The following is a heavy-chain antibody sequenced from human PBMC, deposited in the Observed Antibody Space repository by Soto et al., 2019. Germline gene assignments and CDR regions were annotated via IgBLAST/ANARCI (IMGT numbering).Heavy chain of an antibody. D-gene: IGHD3-10*01. V-gene: IGHV4-39*01. CDR2: IHYSGSS. Sequence: PSETLSLTCTVSGDSIRSTRHYWGWIRQPPGKGLEWIGSIHYSGSSDYNPSLKSRVTTSVDTSKNQFSLKLNSGTAADTAVYYCARHIRGVSGDYFHNWGRGTLVTVSS. CDR1: GDSIRSTRHY. J-gene: IGHJ4*02. CDR3: ARHIRGVSGDYFHN.